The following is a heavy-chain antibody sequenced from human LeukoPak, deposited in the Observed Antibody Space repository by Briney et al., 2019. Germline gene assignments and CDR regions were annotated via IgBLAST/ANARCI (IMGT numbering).Heavy chain of an antibody. D-gene: IGHD3-3*01. CDR3: ARAGLSGSPNHLDY. J-gene: IGHJ4*02. CDR1: GYTFTGYY. V-gene: IGHV1-2*02. Sequence: GASVTVSCKASGYTFTGYYMHWVRQAPGQGLEWMGWINPNSGGTNYAQKFPSRLTMTRPTSISTPYMELSRLRSDDTAVYYCARAGLSGSPNHLDYWGQGTLVTVSS. CDR2: INPNSGGT.